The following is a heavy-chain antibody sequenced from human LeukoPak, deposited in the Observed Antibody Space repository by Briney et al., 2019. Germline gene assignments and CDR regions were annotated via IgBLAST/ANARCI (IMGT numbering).Heavy chain of an antibody. V-gene: IGHV1-24*01. CDR3: ATVLSFGEMATPTSTFDY. CDR2: FDPEDGET. CDR1: GYTLTELS. J-gene: IGHJ4*02. Sequence: GASVKVSCKVSGYTLTELSMHWVRQAPGKGLEWMGGFDPEDGETIYAQKFQGRVTMTEDTSTDTAYMELSSLRSEYTAVYYCATVLSFGEMATPTSTFDYWGQGTLVTVSS. D-gene: IGHD5-24*01.